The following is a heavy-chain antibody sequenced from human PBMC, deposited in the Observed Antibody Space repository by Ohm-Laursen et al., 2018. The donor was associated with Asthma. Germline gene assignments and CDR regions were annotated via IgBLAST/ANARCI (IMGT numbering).Heavy chain of an antibody. CDR2: ISYNSNYM. V-gene: IGHV3-21*06. D-gene: IGHD3-3*01. Sequence: SLRLSCSASGFTFNKYSMNWVRQAPGKGLEWVSFISYNSNYMYNADSVRGRFTISRDNAKNSLFLQMNSLRADDTAVYYCARVKSYNFWSRYSTYYYGMDVWGQGTTVTVSS. J-gene: IGHJ6*02. CDR1: GFTFNKYS. CDR3: ARVKSYNFWSRYSTYYYGMDV.